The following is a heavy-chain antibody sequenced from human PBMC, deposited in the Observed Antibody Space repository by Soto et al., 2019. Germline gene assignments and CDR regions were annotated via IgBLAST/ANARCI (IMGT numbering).Heavy chain of an antibody. CDR3: ASPYSNSNYDGMDV. CDR1: GFTCSSYS. V-gene: IGHV3-21*01. D-gene: IGHD6-13*01. J-gene: IGHJ6*02. Sequence: EVQLVESGGGLVKPGGSLRLSCVASGFTCSSYSVNWVRQAPGKGLEWVSSISSSSSYMYYADSVKGRFTISRDNAKNTLYLQMNSLRAEDTAVYYCASPYSNSNYDGMDVWGQGPTVTVSS. CDR2: ISSSSSYM.